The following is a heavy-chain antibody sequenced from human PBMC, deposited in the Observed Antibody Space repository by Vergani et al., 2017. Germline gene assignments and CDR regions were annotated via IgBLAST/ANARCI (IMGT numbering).Heavy chain of an antibody. CDR1: GYSFTSYW. CDR2: IDPSDSYT. CDR3: ARLRYSDSSGYYFFFDV. D-gene: IGHD3-22*01. V-gene: IGHV5-10-1*01. Sequence: EVQLVQSGAEVKKPGESLKISCKGSGYSFTSYWISWVRQMPGKGLEWMGRIDPSDSYTNYSPSFQGHVTISADTSISTAYLQWSSLKASDTAMYYCARLRYSDSSGYYFFFDVWGQGTMVTVSS. J-gene: IGHJ3*01.